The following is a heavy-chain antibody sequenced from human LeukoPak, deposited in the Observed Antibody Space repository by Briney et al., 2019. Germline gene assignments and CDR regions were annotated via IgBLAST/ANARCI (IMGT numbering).Heavy chain of an antibody. D-gene: IGHD3-22*01. CDR3: ARGDYYESSGYLDSRNNWFDP. CDR2: INPNSGVT. V-gene: IGHV1-2*02. CDR1: GCSFTGYY. Sequence: GASVKVSCKASGCSFTGYYMHWVRQAPGLGLEWMGWINPNSGVTNYAQKFQGRVTMTRVTSISTVYMELTRLISDDTAVYYCARGDYYESSGYLDSRNNWFDPWGQGTLVTVSS. J-gene: IGHJ5*02.